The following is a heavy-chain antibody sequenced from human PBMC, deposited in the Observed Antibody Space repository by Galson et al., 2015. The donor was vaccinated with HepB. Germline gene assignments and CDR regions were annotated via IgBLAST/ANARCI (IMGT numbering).Heavy chain of an antibody. CDR2: MSPGGDAL. CDR1: GFTFSSYE. CDR3: TRADVTTEYFSGL. V-gene: IGHV3-48*03. J-gene: IGHJ4*02. D-gene: IGHD6-19*01. Sequence: SLRLSCAASGFTFSSYELHWVRQAPGKGLEWVSFMSPGGDALFNRASAKGRFTVSRDNAKNSMYLQMTSLRAEDTAVYYCTRADVTTEYFSGLWGQGTLVTVSS.